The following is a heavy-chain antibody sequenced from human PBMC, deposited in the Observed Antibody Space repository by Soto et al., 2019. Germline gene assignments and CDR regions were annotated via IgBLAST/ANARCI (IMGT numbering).Heavy chain of an antibody. CDR1: GFIFSNYW. Sequence: VQLVESGGGLVQPGGSLRLSCAASGFIFSNYWMSWVRHVPGRGLEWLAYIKQDGSEKYYVGSLKGRFIISRDNANNSLYLQMNSLRADDTAVYYCARDRGADALDFWGQGTMVTVSS. CDR3: ARDRGADALDF. V-gene: IGHV3-7*05. CDR2: IKQDGSEK. J-gene: IGHJ3*01. D-gene: IGHD3-10*01.